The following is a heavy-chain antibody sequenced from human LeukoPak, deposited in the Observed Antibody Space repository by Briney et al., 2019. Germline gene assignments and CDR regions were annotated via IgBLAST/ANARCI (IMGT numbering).Heavy chain of an antibody. CDR1: GFTFSVSV. CDR3: ARDRKLEPDFDY. CDR2: ISSSGANT. Sequence: GGSLRLSCAASGFTFSVSVMNWVRQAPGKGLEWVSGISSSGANTYYADSVKGRFTISRDNHKNTVHLQLNSLTPEDTAIYYCARDRKLEPDFDYWGQGTLVTVSS. D-gene: IGHD1-1*01. J-gene: IGHJ4*02. V-gene: IGHV3-23*01.